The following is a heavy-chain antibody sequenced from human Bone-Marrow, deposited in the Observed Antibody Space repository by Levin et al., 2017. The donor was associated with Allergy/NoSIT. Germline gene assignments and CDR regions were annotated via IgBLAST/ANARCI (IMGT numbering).Heavy chain of an antibody. J-gene: IGHJ6*02. CDR2: ISWNGGVI. CDR3: AKDLRCGNDLCFPGYSHYGLDV. V-gene: IGHV3-9*01. Sequence: GGSLRLSCAASGFIFGDYAMHWVRQVPGKGLEWVSSISWNGGVIDYVGSVKGRFTISRDNAKNSLYLQMNSLRAEDTAFYYCAKDLRCGNDLCFPGYSHYGLDVWGQGTTVIVSS. CDR1: GFIFGDYA. D-gene: IGHD2-15*01.